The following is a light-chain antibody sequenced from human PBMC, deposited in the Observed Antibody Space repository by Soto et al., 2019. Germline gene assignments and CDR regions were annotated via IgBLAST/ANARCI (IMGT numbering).Light chain of an antibody. Sequence: DIQMTQSPSTLSASVGDRVTLTCRASQNINNWLAWYQQKPGKAPKLLIYDGSTLESGVPSRFSGSGAGTEFTLTISSLQPDDFAIYHSQQYNEYLTFGGGTKVDIK. CDR2: DGS. J-gene: IGKJ4*01. CDR3: QQYNEYLT. CDR1: QNINNW. V-gene: IGKV1-5*01.